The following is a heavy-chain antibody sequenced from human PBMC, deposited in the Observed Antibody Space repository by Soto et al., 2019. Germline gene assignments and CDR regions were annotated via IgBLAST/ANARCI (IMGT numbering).Heavy chain of an antibody. CDR2: LIPILGTT. CDR3: ARASGYVSGWYHDY. D-gene: IGHD6-19*01. V-gene: IGHV1-69*13. CDR1: GGTFSSDA. Sequence: AVKVSCKASGGTFSSDAVSWVRQAPGQGLEWMGGLIPILGTTHYAQKFQGRVTITADESTNTAYMELSSLRSDDTAVYYCARASGYVSGWYHDYWGQGTRVTVSS. J-gene: IGHJ4*02.